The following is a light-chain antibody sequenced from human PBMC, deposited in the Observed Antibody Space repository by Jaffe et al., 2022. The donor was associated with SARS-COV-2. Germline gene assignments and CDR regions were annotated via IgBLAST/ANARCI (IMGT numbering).Light chain of an antibody. CDR3: SAHGGANAFYV. V-gene: IGLV2-8*01. J-gene: IGLJ1*01. CDR1: SSDVGAYNL. Sequence: QSALTQPPSASGSPGQSVTISCTGTSSDVGAYNLVSWYQQHPGKVPKLVIYEVSKRPSGVPDRFSASKSGNTASLTVSGLQAEDEADYYCSAHGGANAFYVFGTGTRVTVL. CDR2: EVS.